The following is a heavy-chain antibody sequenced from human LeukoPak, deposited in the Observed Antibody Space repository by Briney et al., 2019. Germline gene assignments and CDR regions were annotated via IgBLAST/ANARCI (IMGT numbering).Heavy chain of an antibody. Sequence: GGSLRLSCSASGFTFSSYAMHWVRQAPGKGLEYVSAISSNGGSTYYADSVKGRFTISRDNSKNTLYLQMSSLKAEDTAVYYCVKTLLRYFDWSNDYWGQGTLVTVSS. CDR3: VKTLLRYFDWSNDY. D-gene: IGHD3-9*01. V-gene: IGHV3-64D*09. J-gene: IGHJ4*02. CDR1: GFTFSSYA. CDR2: ISSNGGST.